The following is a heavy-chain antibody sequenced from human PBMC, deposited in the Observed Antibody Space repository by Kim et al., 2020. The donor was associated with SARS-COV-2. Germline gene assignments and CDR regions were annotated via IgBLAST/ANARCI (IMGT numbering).Heavy chain of an antibody. V-gene: IGHV4-59*13. CDR3: ASYSGSFYFQH. Sequence: SETLSLTCTVSGASITSYYWTWIRQPPGKGLELIGYIYYSGSTNYNPSLNSRVTLSVDTSKNQFSKLSSVTAADTAVYYCASYSGSFYFQHWGLGTLITVSS. D-gene: IGHD1-26*01. CDR2: IYYSGST. CDR1: GASITSYY. J-gene: IGHJ1*01.